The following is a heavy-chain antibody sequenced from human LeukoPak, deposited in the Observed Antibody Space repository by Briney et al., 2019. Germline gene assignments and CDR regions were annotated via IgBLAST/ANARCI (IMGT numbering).Heavy chain of an antibody. J-gene: IGHJ3*02. CDR3: ARSSRDGYNRGAFDI. CDR2: IYYSGST. CDR1: GGSISSYY. Sequence: KPSETLSLTCTVSGGSISSYYWSWIRQPPGKGLEWIGYIYYSGSTNYNPSLKSRVTISVDTSKNQFPLKLSSVTAADTAVYYCARSSRDGYNRGAFDIWGQGTMVTVSS. V-gene: IGHV4-59*08. D-gene: IGHD5-24*01.